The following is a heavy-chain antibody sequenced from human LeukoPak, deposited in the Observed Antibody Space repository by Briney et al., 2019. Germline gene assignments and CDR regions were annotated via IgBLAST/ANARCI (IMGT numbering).Heavy chain of an antibody. CDR3: ATLEPSITMVRGVRRGGYFDY. J-gene: IGHJ4*02. V-gene: IGHV1-24*01. CDR2: FDPEDGET. CDR1: GYTLTELS. D-gene: IGHD3-10*01. Sequence: GASVTVSCKVSGYTLTELSMHWVRQAPGKGLEWLGGFDPEDGETIYAQKFQGRVTMTEDTSTDTACMELSSLRSEDTAVYYCATLEPSITMVRGVRRGGYFDYWGQGTLVTVSS.